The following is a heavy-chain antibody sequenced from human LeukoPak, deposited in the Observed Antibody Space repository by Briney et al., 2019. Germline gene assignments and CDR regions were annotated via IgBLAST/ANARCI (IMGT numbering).Heavy chain of an antibody. V-gene: IGHV4-34*01. Sequence: SETLSLTCAVYGGSFSGYYWSWIRQPPGKGLEWIGEINHSGSTNYNPSLKSRVTISVDTSKNQFSLTLSSVTAPDTAVYYCARGGSVRLSLYGDYPSRYYDAFDIWGQGTMVTVSS. CDR2: INHSGST. D-gene: IGHD4-17*01. J-gene: IGHJ3*02. CDR3: ARGGSVRLSLYGDYPSRYYDAFDI. CDR1: GGSFSGYY.